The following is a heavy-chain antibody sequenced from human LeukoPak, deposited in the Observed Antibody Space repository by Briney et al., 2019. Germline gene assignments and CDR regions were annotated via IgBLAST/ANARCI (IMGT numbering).Heavy chain of an antibody. J-gene: IGHJ3*02. CDR3: ARDHAYAFDI. D-gene: IGHD2-2*01. Sequence: GGSLRLSCAASGFTFSSYEMHWVRQAPGKGLEWVSAISGSGGSTYYADSVKGRFTISRDNAKNSLYLQMNSLRAEDTAVYYCARDHAYAFDIWGQGTLVTVSS. CDR1: GFTFSSYE. V-gene: IGHV3-23*01. CDR2: ISGSGGST.